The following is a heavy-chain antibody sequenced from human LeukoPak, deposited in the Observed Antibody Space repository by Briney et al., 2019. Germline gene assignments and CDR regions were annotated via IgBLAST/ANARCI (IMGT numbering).Heavy chain of an antibody. Sequence: GGSLRLSCEASEFSLSNYWMSWVRQAPGQGLQWVATIKPDESDQNYLDDVKGRFTISRDNAKNSLFLQMNRLGSEDTAVYYCARVAARATGAYDVWGQGAMVTVS. V-gene: IGHV3-7*04. CDR2: IKPDESDQ. CDR1: EFSLSNYW. CDR3: ARVAARATGAYDV. D-gene: IGHD6-25*01. J-gene: IGHJ3*01.